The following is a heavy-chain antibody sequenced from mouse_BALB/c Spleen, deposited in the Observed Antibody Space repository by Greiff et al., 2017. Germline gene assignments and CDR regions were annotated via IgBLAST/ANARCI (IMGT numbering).Heavy chain of an antibody. CDR1: GYSITSGYY. D-gene: IGHD2-4*01. Sequence: DVQLQESGPGLVKPSQSLSLTCSVTGYSITSGYYWNWIRQFPGNKLEWMGYISYDGSNNYNPSLKNRISITRDTSKNQFFLKLNSVTTEDTATYYCARHYDYAWFAYWGQGTLVTVSA. V-gene: IGHV3-6*02. CDR3: ARHYDYAWFAY. CDR2: ISYDGSN. J-gene: IGHJ3*01.